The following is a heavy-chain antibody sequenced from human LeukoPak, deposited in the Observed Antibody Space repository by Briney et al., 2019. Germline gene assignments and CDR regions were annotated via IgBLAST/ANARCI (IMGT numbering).Heavy chain of an antibody. CDR1: GYTITSYG. Sequence: ASVKVSCKASGYTITSYGINWVRQAPGQGLEWMGWISAYNGNTKHAQKLQGRVTMTTDTSTSTAYMELRSLRSDDTAVYYCARAGITSGWVQNMDYWGQGTLVTVSS. CDR2: ISAYNGNT. CDR3: ARAGITSGWVQNMDY. D-gene: IGHD6-19*01. V-gene: IGHV1-18*01. J-gene: IGHJ4*02.